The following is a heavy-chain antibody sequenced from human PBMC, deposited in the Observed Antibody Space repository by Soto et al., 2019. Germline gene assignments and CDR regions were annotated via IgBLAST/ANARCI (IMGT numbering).Heavy chain of an antibody. V-gene: IGHV4-39*01. J-gene: IGHJ4*02. D-gene: IGHD7-27*01. CDR3: ARRWGYSFDY. Sequence: QQQLQESGPGLVKPSETLSLTCTVSGGSISSYYWGWIRRPPGKGLEWIGSIYYSGSTYYNPSLKSRVTISVDTSKNQFSLKLSSVTAADTAVYYCARRWGYSFDYWGQGTLVTVSS. CDR2: IYYSGST. CDR1: GGSISSYY.